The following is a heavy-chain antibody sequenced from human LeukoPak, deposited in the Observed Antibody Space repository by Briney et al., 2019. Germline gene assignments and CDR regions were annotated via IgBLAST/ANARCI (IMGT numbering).Heavy chain of an antibody. D-gene: IGHD5-18*01. J-gene: IGHJ4*02. CDR3: ARALGYSYGYSWYFDY. CDR1: GGTFSSYA. CDR2: IIPIFGTA. V-gene: IGHV1-69*05. Sequence: SVKVSYKASGGTFSSYAISWVRQAPGQGLGWMGGIIPIFGTANYAQKFQGRVTITTDESTSTAYMELSSLRSEDTAVYYCARALGYSYGYSWYFDYWGQGTLVTVSS.